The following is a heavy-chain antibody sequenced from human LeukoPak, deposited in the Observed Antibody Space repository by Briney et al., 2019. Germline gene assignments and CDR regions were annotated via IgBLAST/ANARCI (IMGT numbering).Heavy chain of an antibody. V-gene: IGHV3-23*01. CDR2: ISGSGGST. D-gene: IGHD1-26*01. J-gene: IGHJ4*02. CDR3: AKDNGDSGSYHLPDSFDY. CDR1: GFTFSSYA. Sequence: GRSLRLSCAASGFTFSSYAMSWVRQAPGEGLEWVSAISGSGGSTYYADSVKGRFTISRDNSKNTLYLQMNSLRAEDTAVYYCAKDNGDSGSYHLPDSFDYWGQGTLVTVSS.